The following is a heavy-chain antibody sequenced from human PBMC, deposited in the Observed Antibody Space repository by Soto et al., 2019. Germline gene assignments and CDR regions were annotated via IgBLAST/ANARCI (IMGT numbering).Heavy chain of an antibody. V-gene: IGHV1-18*01. CDR1: GYTFTSYG. Sequence: QLVQSGAAVKKPGASVKVSCKASGYTFTSYGISWVRQAPGQGLEWMGWISANNGKRSYSQNLQDRVTLTTDTSTSTAYMELRSMRSDDTAVYYCTLDCGGARCCTGYWGQGTQVTVSS. D-gene: IGHD2-21*01. CDR3: TLDCGGARCCTGY. CDR2: ISANNGKR. J-gene: IGHJ4*02.